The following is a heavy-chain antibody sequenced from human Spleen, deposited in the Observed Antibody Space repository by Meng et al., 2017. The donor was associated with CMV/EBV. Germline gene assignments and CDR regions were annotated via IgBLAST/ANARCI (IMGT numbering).Heavy chain of an antibody. CDR3: AREGSGSSRFGYYGTDV. V-gene: IGHV4-34*01. D-gene: IGHD6-25*01. Sequence: GSLRLSCAVYDGSFSVYYWSWIRQSPGKGLEWIGEINHSGTTNYNPSLKSRVTISVDTSKNQLSLKLSSVTAADTAVYYCAREGSGSSRFGYYGTDVWGQGTTVTVSS. J-gene: IGHJ6*02. CDR2: INHSGTT. CDR1: DGSFSVYY.